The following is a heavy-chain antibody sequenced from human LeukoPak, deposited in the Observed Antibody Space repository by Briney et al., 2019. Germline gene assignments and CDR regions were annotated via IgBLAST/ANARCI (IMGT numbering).Heavy chain of an antibody. CDR2: ISSSGSTI. CDR1: GFTVSSNY. D-gene: IGHD2-15*01. V-gene: IGHV3-48*03. Sequence: GGSLRLSCPASGFTVSSNYMNWVRQAPGKGLEWVSYISSSGSTIYYADSVKGRFTISRDNAKNSLYLQMNSLRAEDTAVYYCARTPSGCSGGSCYLPYYYYYYGMDVWGQGTTVTVSS. CDR3: ARTPSGCSGGSCYLPYYYYYYGMDV. J-gene: IGHJ6*02.